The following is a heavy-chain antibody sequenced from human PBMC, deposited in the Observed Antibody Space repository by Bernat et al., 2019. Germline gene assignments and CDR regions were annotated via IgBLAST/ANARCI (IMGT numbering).Heavy chain of an antibody. CDR3: AREGGNYYDSSGPNYYYYGMDV. CDR2: ILTIFGTA. CDR1: GGTFSSSA. D-gene: IGHD3-22*01. J-gene: IGHJ6*02. Sequence: QVQLVQSGAEVKKPGSSVKVSCKASGGTFSSSAISWVRQAPVQGLEWMGGILTIFGTANYAQKCQSRVAMTADEATSTAYMELRSLRSEDTAVYDCAREGGNYYDSSGPNYYYYGMDVWGQGTTVTVSS. V-gene: IGHV1-69*01.